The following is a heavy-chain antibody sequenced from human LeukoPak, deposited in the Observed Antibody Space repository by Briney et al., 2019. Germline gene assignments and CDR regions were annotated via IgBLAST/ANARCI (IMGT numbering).Heavy chain of an antibody. CDR2: ISWDGGST. Sequence: PGGSLRLSCAASGFTFDDYAMHWVRQAPGKGLEWVSLISWDGGSTYYADSVKGRFTISRDNSKNSLYLQMNSLRAEDTALYYCAKAGAYCSGGSCYGVPQYYFDYWGQGTLVTVSS. D-gene: IGHD2-15*01. J-gene: IGHJ4*02. CDR3: AKAGAYCSGGSCYGVPQYYFDY. CDR1: GFTFDDYA. V-gene: IGHV3-43D*03.